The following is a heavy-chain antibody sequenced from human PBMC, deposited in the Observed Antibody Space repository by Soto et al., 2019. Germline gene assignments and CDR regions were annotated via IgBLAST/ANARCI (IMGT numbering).Heavy chain of an antibody. V-gene: IGHV3-7*03. CDR2: IKQDGSEK. CDR1: GFTFSSYW. J-gene: IGHJ6*02. D-gene: IGHD3-16*01. Sequence: EVQLVESGGGLVQPGGSLRLSCAASGFTFSSYWMSWVRQAPGKGLEWVANIKQDGSEKYYVDSVKGRFTISRDNAKNSLYLQMNSLRTEDTAVYYCARDEDYVSNYGMDVWGQGTTVTVSS. CDR3: ARDEDYVSNYGMDV.